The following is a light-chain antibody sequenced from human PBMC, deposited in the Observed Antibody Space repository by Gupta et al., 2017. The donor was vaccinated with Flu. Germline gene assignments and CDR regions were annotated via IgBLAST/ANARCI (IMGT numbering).Light chain of an antibody. J-gene: IGLJ2*01. CDR3: QGGDSNDHVI. Sequence: SYVLPQPPPVSVAPGQPATITCGGDNSGSKSVHWYQQKPGQAPLLVVYDDYDRPAGIPGRFSGSKSGNTATLTISRVEAGDEAAFYCQGGDSNDHVIFGGGTKLTVL. CDR1: NSGSKS. CDR2: DDY. V-gene: IGLV3-21*02.